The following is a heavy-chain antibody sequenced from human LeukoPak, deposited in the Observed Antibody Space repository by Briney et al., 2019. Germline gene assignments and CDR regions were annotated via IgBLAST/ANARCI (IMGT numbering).Heavy chain of an antibody. V-gene: IGHV3-21*01. CDR3: ARDTAGVLRYFDWLNDGMDV. D-gene: IGHD3-9*01. CDR1: GFTFSSYS. J-gene: IGHJ6*02. Sequence: GGSLRLSCAASGFTFSSYSMNWVRQAPGKGLEWVSSISSSSSYIHYADSVKGRFTISRDNAKNSLYLQMNSLRAEDTAVYYCARDTAGVLRYFDWLNDGMDVWGQGTTVTVSS. CDR2: ISSSSSYI.